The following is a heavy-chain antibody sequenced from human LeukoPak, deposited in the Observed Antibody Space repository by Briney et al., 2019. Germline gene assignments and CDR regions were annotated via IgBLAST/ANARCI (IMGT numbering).Heavy chain of an antibody. D-gene: IGHD3-22*01. V-gene: IGHV3-74*01. CDR3: ARARPWDSSRSYYFGMDV. J-gene: IGHJ6*02. CDR1: GFTFSSSW. CDR2: IKTDGSTT. Sequence: GGSLRLSCAVSGFTFSSSWMHWVRQAPGKGLVWVSHIKTDGSTTAYADSVRGRFSISRDSSKNTVYLQMNSLRDEDTAVYYCARARPWDSSRSYYFGMDVWGHGTTVTVSS.